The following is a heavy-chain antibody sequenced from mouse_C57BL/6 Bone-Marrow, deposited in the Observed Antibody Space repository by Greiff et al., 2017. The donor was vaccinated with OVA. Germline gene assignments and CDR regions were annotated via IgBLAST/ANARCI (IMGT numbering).Heavy chain of an antibody. J-gene: IGHJ1*03. V-gene: IGHV2-4*01. CDR2: LWSGGST. Sequence: VKLMESGPGLVQPSQSLSLTFTVSGFSFTRYGVHLVRQPPGKGLEWLGVLWSGGSTDYNAAFISRLSISKDNSKSQVFFKMNSLQADDTAIYYCAKNLGRGRRGYFDVWGTGTTVTVSS. CDR1: GFSFTRYG. D-gene: IGHD3-3*01. CDR3: AKNLGRGRRGYFDV.